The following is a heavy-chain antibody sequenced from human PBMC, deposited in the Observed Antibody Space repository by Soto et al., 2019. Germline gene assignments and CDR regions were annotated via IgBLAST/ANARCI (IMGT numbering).Heavy chain of an antibody. Sequence: PSETLSLTCAVYGGSFSGYYGSWIRQPPGKGLEWIGEINHSGSTNYNPSLKSRVTISVDTSKNQFSLKLSSVTAADTAVYYCASLGPGTGTPAYWGQGTLVTVSS. CDR2: INHSGST. CDR3: ASLGPGTGTPAY. J-gene: IGHJ4*02. CDR1: GGSFSGYY. V-gene: IGHV4-34*01. D-gene: IGHD1-7*01.